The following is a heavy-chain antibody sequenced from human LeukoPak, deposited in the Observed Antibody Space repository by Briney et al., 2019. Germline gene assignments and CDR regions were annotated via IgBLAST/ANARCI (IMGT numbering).Heavy chain of an antibody. CDR2: ISSSSSYI. CDR3: ARDLADGFDP. D-gene: IGHD3-3*02. V-gene: IGHV3-21*01. J-gene: IGHJ5*02. CDR1: GFTFSSYS. Sequence: PGGSLRLSCAASGFTFSSYSMNWARQAPGKGLEWVSSISSSSSYIYYADSVKGRFTISRDNAKNSLYLQMNSLRAEDTAVYYCARDLADGFDPWGQGTLVTVSS.